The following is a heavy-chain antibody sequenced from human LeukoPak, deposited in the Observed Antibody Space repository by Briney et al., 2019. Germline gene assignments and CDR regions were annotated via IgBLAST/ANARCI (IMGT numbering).Heavy chain of an antibody. CDR2: ISGSGGST. V-gene: IGHV3-23*01. J-gene: IGHJ6*02. CDR1: GFTFSSYA. CDR3: AKDAGYIVVVPADYYYGMDV. Sequence: GGSLRLSCAASGFTFSSYAMSWVRQAPGKGLERVSAISGSGGSTYYADSVKGRFTISRDNSKNTLYLQMNSLRAEDTAVYYCAKDAGYIVVVPADYYYGMDVWGQGTTVTVSS. D-gene: IGHD2-2*01.